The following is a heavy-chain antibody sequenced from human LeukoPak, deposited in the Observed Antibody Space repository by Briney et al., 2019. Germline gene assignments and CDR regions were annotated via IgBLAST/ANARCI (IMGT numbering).Heavy chain of an antibody. D-gene: IGHD2-2*02. J-gene: IGHJ3*02. CDR1: GGTFSSYA. V-gene: IGHV1-18*01. CDR2: ISAYNGNT. Sequence: ASVTVSCKASGGTFSSYAISWVRQAPGQGLEWMGWISAYNGNTNYAQKLQGRVTMTTDTSTSTAYMELRSLRSDDTAVYYCASSTCSSTSCYTEYAFDIWGQGTMVTVSS. CDR3: ASSTCSSTSCYTEYAFDI.